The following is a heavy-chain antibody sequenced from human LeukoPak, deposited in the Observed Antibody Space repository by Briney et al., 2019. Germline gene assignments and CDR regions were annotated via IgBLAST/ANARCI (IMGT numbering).Heavy chain of an antibody. D-gene: IGHD6-19*01. J-gene: IGHJ4*02. CDR2: IYTSGST. CDR1: GGSFSGYY. Sequence: ETLSLTCAVYGGSFSGYYWSWIRQPAGEGLEWIGRIYTSGSTNYNPSLKSRVTMSVDTSKNQFSLKLSSVTAADTAVYYCASLHFSSGWTFDYWGQGTLVTVSS. V-gene: IGHV4-59*10. CDR3: ASLHFSSGWTFDY.